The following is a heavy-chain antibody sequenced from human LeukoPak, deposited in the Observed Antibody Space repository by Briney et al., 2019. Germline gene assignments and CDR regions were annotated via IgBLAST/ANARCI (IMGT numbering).Heavy chain of an antibody. Sequence: SQTLSLTCTVSGGSISSGGYYWSWIRQHPGKGLEWIGYICYSGSTYYNPSLKSRVTISVDTSKNQFSLKLSSVTAADTAVYYCARGSLLGFHFDYWGQGTLVTVSS. CDR2: ICYSGST. J-gene: IGHJ4*02. D-gene: IGHD2-8*02. V-gene: IGHV4-31*03. CDR1: GGSISSGGYY. CDR3: ARGSLLGFHFDY.